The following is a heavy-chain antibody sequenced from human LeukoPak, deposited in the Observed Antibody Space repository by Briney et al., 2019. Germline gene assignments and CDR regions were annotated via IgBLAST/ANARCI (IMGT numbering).Heavy chain of an antibody. V-gene: IGHV3-30*02. D-gene: IGHD4-11*01. Sequence: PGGSLRLSCAASGFTFSSYGMHWVRQAPGKGLEWVAFIRYDGSNKYYADSVKGRFTISRDNSKNTLYLQMNSLRAEDTAVYYCAKDSTTYPYYFDYWGQGTLVTVSS. CDR1: GFTFSSYG. CDR2: IRYDGSNK. CDR3: AKDSTTYPYYFDY. J-gene: IGHJ4*02.